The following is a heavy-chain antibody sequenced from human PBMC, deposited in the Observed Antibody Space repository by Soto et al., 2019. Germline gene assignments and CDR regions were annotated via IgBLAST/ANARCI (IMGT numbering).Heavy chain of an antibody. D-gene: IGHD3-10*01. CDR1: GGSNSSGDYY. CDR3: ARAQGSGFLVS. Sequence: PSETLSLTCTVSGGSNSSGDYYWSWIRQPPGKGLEWIGYIYYSGSTYYNPSLKSRVTISVDTSKNQFSLKLSSVTAADTAVYYCARAQGSGFLVSWGQGTLVTVSS. CDR2: IYYSGST. J-gene: IGHJ4*02. V-gene: IGHV4-30-4*01.